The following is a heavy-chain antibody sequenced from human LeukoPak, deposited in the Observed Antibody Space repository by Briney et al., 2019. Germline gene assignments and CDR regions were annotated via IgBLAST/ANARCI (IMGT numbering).Heavy chain of an antibody. CDR1: GFTFSSYE. CDR3: ARGEEGATAY. D-gene: IGHD1-26*01. J-gene: IGHJ4*02. Sequence: PGGSLRLSCAASGFTFSSYEFNWVRQAPGKGLEWVSYISSSGTMIYYADSVKGRFTISRDNSKNTLYLQMNSLRAEDTAVYYCARGEEGATAYWGQGTLVTVPS. V-gene: IGHV3-48*03. CDR2: ISSSGTMI.